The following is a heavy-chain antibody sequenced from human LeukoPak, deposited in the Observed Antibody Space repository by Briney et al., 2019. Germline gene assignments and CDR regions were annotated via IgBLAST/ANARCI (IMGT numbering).Heavy chain of an antibody. CDR1: GFTFTTYA. CDR3: AKLSCSGGSCYPPFDY. Sequence: GGSLRLSCAASGFTFTTYAMSRVRQAPGKGLEWVSGISGSAGRTNYADSVKGRFTISRDNSKNTLYVQMNSLRAEDTAVYYCAKLSCSGGSCYPPFDYWGQGTLVTVSS. D-gene: IGHD2-15*01. J-gene: IGHJ4*02. CDR2: ISGSAGRT. V-gene: IGHV3-23*01.